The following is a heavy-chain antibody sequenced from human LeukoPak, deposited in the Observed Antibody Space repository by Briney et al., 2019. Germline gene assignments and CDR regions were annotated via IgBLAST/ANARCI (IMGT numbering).Heavy chain of an antibody. V-gene: IGHV1-69*08. Sequence: ASVKVSCKASGGTFHSYIVTWVRQAPGQGLEWMGRIIPIFDSANNAQKFQGRVTITADKSTNTAYMELSSLRSEDTAVYYCARDRVASRYPDGRLPLGWFDPWGQGTLVTVSS. CDR3: ARDRVASRYPDGRLPLGWFDP. CDR1: GGTFHSYI. J-gene: IGHJ5*02. CDR2: IIPIFDSA. D-gene: IGHD5-24*01.